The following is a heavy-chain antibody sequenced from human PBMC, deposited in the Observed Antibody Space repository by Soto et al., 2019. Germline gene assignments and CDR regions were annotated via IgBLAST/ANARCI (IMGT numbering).Heavy chain of an antibody. D-gene: IGHD6-19*01. CDR2: INPNSGGT. Sequence: ASVKVSCTASGYTFSSYGISWVRQAPGQGLEWMGWINPNSGGTNYAQKFQGWVTMTRDTSISTAYMELSRLRSDDTAVYYCARGPGIAVADVFDPWGQGTLVTVSS. CDR1: GYTFSSYG. CDR3: ARGPGIAVADVFDP. J-gene: IGHJ5*02. V-gene: IGHV1-2*04.